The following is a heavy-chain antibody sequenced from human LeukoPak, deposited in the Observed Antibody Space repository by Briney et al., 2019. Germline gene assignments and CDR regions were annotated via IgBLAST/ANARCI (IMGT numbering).Heavy chain of an antibody. J-gene: IGHJ4*02. D-gene: IGHD6-13*01. CDR3: ARDSAGNDY. V-gene: IGHV3-7*01. CDR1: GFTFSTYW. Sequence: GGSLRLSCAASGFTFSTYWMSWVRQAPGKGLEWVANIKQDGREKYYVDSVKGRFTFSRDNAKNSLYLQMNSLRAEDTAMYYCARDSAGNDYWGQGTLVTVSS. CDR2: IKQDGREK.